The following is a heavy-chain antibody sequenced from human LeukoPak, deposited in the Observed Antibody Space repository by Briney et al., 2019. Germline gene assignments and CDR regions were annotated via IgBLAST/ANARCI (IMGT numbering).Heavy chain of an antibody. CDR2: IKQDGRDK. J-gene: IGHJ4*02. CDR3: VKDMSDILTGFYLDY. D-gene: IGHD3-9*01. Sequence: GGSLRLSCAASGFTFSSYWMNWVRQAPGKGLEWVATIKQDGRDKYYVDSVKGRFTISRDNAKNSLYLQMNSLRAEDTALYYCVKDMSDILTGFYLDYWGQGILVTVSS. V-gene: IGHV3-7*03. CDR1: GFTFSSYW.